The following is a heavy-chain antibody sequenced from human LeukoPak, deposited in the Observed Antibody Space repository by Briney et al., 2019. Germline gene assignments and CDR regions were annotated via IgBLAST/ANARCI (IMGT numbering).Heavy chain of an antibody. V-gene: IGHV3-21*01. CDR3: ARDASLAGDRVEY. J-gene: IGHJ4*02. CDR1: GFTFSSYS. D-gene: IGHD3-16*01. Sequence: GGSLRLSCAASGFTFSSYSMNWVRQAPGRGLEWVSSISSSSSYIYYADSVKGRFTISRDNAKNSLYLQMNSLRAEDTGIYYCARDASLAGDRVEYWGQGTLVTVSS. CDR2: ISSSSSYI.